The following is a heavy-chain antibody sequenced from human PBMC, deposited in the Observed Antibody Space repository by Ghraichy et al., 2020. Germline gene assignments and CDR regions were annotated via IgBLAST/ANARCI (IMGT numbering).Heavy chain of an antibody. D-gene: IGHD2-15*01. J-gene: IGHJ6*03. CDR2: ISRSGSSL. Sequence: GGSLRLSCAASGFSFSSYEMNWVRQAPGKGLELVAYISRSGSSLFYGDSVKGRFTISRDDAKNTLYLQLNSLRVEDTAVYYCAGDRIGYYYMDVWGKGTTVTVSS. CDR1: GFSFSSYE. CDR3: AGDRIGYYYMDV. V-gene: IGHV3-48*03.